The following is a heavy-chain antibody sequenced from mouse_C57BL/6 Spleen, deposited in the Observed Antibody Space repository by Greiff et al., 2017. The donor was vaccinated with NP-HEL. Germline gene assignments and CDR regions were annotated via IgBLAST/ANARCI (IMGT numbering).Heavy chain of an antibody. CDR1: GYTFTDYY. Sequence: VQLQQSGAELVRPGASVKLSCKASGYTFTDYYINWVKQRPGQGLEWIARIYPGSGNTYYNEKFKGKATLTAEKSSSTAYMQLSSLTSEDSAVYFCARNDGYYGDAMDYWGQGTSVTVSS. J-gene: IGHJ4*01. D-gene: IGHD2-3*01. CDR2: IYPGSGNT. V-gene: IGHV1-76*01. CDR3: ARNDGYYGDAMDY.